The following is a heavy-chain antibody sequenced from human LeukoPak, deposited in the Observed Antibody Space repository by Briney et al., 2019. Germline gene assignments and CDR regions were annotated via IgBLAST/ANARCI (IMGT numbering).Heavy chain of an antibody. J-gene: IGHJ4*02. V-gene: IGHV3-33*01. CDR3: AREYYYDISGYFLDY. Sequence: GGSLRPSCAASGFTFSSYGMRWVRQAPGKGLEWVALIWYGGGNKYFADSVKGRFTISRDNSQNTLYLQMNSLRAEDTAVYYCAREYYYDISGYFLDYWGQGTLVTVSS. CDR1: GFTFSSYG. D-gene: IGHD3-22*01. CDR2: IWYGGGNK.